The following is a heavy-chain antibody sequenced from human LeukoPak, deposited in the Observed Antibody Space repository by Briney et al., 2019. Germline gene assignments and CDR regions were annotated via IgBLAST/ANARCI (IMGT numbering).Heavy chain of an antibody. CDR2: IRYDGSTK. CDR3: AKGEIRDSSGYYDS. J-gene: IGHJ4*02. V-gene: IGHV3-30*02. CDR1: GFTFSSYG. D-gene: IGHD3-22*01. Sequence: GGSLRLSCVVSGFTFSSYGMYRVRQAPGKGLEWVAFIRYDGSTKDYADSVKGRFTMSRDNSKNTLYLQMNSLRVEDTAVYYCAKGEIRDSSGYYDSWGQGTLVTVSS.